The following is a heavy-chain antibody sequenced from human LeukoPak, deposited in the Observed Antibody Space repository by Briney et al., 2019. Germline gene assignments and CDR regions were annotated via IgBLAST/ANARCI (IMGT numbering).Heavy chain of an antibody. CDR1: GFTFTAFY. Sequence: ASVKVSCKASGFTFTAFYMPWVRQAPGQGLEWMAWINLNSGYTNYAQKFQGRVTMTRDTSMSTAYMDLTSLRSDDTAVYYCVTSTGYFSTWGAFDIWGQGTMVTVSS. CDR2: INLNSGYT. CDR3: VTSTGYFSTWGAFDI. V-gene: IGHV1-2*02. J-gene: IGHJ3*02. D-gene: IGHD2-15*01.